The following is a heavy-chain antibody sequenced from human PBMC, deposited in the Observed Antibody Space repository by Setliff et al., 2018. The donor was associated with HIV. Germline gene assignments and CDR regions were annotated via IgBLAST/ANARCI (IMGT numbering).Heavy chain of an antibody. Sequence: GASVKVSCKASGYSFTGHSVHWLRQAPGLGPEWLAVINTRKGDAIVARNFQGRVTLARDTPTNTVYMELISLTSEDTAVYYCARDRVFGVTFPVYCFDTWGQGTRVTVSS. CDR1: GYSFTGHS. J-gene: IGHJ4*02. CDR2: INTRKGDA. D-gene: IGHD3-3*01. CDR3: ARDRVFGVTFPVYCFDT. V-gene: IGHV1-46*01.